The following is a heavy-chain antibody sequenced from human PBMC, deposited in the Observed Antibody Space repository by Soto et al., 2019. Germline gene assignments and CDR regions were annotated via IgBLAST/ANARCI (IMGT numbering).Heavy chain of an antibody. CDR1: GYTFTSYG. D-gene: IGHD5-18*01. Sequence: GQLVQSGAEVKRPGASVKVSCRASGYTFTSYGISWVRQAAGQGLEWKGWISAYNGHTKLSQKFEARVSMATDTSTNTAYMELRSLRSDATADYYCARASFTHKAMVTWACDIWGQGTMVTVSS. CDR2: ISAYNGHT. J-gene: IGHJ3*02. V-gene: IGHV1-18*01. CDR3: ARASFTHKAMVTWACDI.